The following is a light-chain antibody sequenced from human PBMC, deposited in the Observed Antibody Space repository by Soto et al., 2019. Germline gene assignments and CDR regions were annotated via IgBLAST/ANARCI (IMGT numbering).Light chain of an antibody. J-gene: IGKJ3*01. CDR2: AAS. V-gene: IGKV1-39*01. CDR3: QQSYNTPFT. CDR1: QSISKY. Sequence: DIQVSQFPSSLSASVGDRVTITCRASQSISKYLNWYQQKPGKAPKLLIYAASSLHSGVPSRFSGGGSGTDVTLTISSLQPDDFATYYCQQSYNTPFTFGPGTTVDIK.